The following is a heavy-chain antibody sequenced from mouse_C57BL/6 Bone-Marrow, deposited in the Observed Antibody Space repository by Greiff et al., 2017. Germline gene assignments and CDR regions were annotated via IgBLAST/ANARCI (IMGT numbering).Heavy chain of an antibody. Sequence: EVQVVESGRGLVKPGGSLKISCAASGFTFSSYAMSWVRQTQEKRLEWVGTISDGGSYTYYPDNVKGQFTISRDNAKNNLYLQMSHLKSEDTAIYYCASGSYFDYWGQGTTLTVSS. D-gene: IGHD1-1*01. CDR1: GFTFSSYA. V-gene: IGHV5-4*01. CDR2: ISDGGSYT. J-gene: IGHJ2*01. CDR3: ASGSYFDY.